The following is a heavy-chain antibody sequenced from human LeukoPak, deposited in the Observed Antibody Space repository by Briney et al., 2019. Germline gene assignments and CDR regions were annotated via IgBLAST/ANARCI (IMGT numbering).Heavy chain of an antibody. V-gene: IGHV4-59*01. CDR3: ARDGYYGSGGYLN. D-gene: IGHD3-10*01. J-gene: IGHJ4*02. Sequence: KPSETLSLTCTVSGGSISSYYWSWIRQPPGKGLEWIGYIYYSGSTNYNPSLKSRVTISVDTSKNQFSLKLSSVTAADTAVYYCARDGYYGSGGYLNWGQGTLVTVSS. CDR1: GGSISSYY. CDR2: IYYSGST.